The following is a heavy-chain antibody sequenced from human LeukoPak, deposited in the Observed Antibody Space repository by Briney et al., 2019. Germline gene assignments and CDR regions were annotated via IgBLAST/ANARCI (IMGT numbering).Heavy chain of an antibody. CDR2: IIPIFGTA. Sequence: SVKVSCKASGGTFSSYAISWVRQAPGQGLEWMGGIIPIFGTANYAQKFQGRVTITADESTSTAYMELSSLRSKDTAVYYCARDYGSSGLGNWFDPWGQGTLVTVSS. CDR1: GGTFSSYA. D-gene: IGHD3-22*01. J-gene: IGHJ5*02. V-gene: IGHV1-69*13. CDR3: ARDYGSSGLGNWFDP.